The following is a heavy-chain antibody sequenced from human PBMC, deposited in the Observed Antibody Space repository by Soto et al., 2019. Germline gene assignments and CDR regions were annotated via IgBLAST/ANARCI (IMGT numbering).Heavy chain of an antibody. J-gene: IGHJ3*02. D-gene: IGHD2-15*01. CDR3: AKDLTGYCSGGSCYVGAFDI. Sequence: PGGSLRLSCASSGFTFSSYAMSWVRQAPGKGLEWVSAISDSGGSTYYADSVKGRFTISRDNSKNTLYLQMNSLRAEDTAVYYCAKDLTGYCSGGSCYVGAFDIWGQGTMVTVSS. V-gene: IGHV3-23*01. CDR2: ISDSGGST. CDR1: GFTFSSYA.